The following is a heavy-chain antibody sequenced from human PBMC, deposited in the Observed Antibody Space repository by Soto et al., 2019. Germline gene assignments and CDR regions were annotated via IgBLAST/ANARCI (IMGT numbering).Heavy chain of an antibody. CDR1: GFTFSSYW. V-gene: IGHV3-7*01. Sequence: EVQLVESGGGLVQPGGSLRLSCAASGFTFSSYWMSWVRQAPGKGLEWVANIKQVGSEKYYVDSVKGRFTISRENAKNSLYLQMNSLRAEDTAVYYCARVRTPFKYYFDYWGQGTLVTVSS. J-gene: IGHJ4*02. CDR2: IKQVGSEK. CDR3: ARVRTPFKYYFDY.